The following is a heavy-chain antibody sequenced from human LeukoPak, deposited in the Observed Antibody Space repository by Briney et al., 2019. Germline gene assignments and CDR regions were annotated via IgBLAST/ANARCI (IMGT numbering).Heavy chain of an antibody. Sequence: GGSLRLSCAASGFTFRDYYMTWIRQAPGKGLEWISYISRSGDTLYYADSVEGRFTISRDNAKNSLYLQMNSLRAEDTAVYYCAREVVIFPDYYYYGMDVWGQGTTVTVSS. CDR1: GFTFRDYY. CDR3: AREVVIFPDYYYYGMDV. V-gene: IGHV3-11*01. D-gene: IGHD3-9*01. J-gene: IGHJ6*02. CDR2: ISRSGDTL.